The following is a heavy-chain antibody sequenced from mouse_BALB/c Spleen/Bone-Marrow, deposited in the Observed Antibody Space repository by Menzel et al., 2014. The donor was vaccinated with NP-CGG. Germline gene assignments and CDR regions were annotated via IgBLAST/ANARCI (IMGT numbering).Heavy chain of an antibody. CDR2: ISSGSSTI. CDR1: GFTFSSFG. J-gene: IGHJ2*01. CDR3: TRGGNWEDFDY. Sequence: EVKLMESGGGLVQPGGSRKLSCAASGFTFSSFGMHWVRPAPERGLEWVAYISSGSSTIFYADTVKGRFTISRDNPKNTLFLQMTSLRPEDTAMYYCTRGGNWEDFDYWGQGTTLTVSS. D-gene: IGHD4-1*01. V-gene: IGHV5-17*02.